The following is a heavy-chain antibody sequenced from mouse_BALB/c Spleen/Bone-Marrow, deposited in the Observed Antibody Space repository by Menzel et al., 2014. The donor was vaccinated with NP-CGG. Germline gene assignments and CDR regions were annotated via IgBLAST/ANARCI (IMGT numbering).Heavy chain of an antibody. D-gene: IGHD4-1*01. CDR3: ATGTYYFDY. Sequence: QVQLQQSGAELAKPGASVKMSCEASGYTFTSYWMHWVKQRPGQGLEWIGYINPSTGYTEYNQKFKDKATLTADKSSSTAYMQLSSLTSEDSAVYYCATGTYYFDYWGQGTTLTVSS. V-gene: IGHV1-7*01. CDR2: INPSTGYT. J-gene: IGHJ2*01. CDR1: GYTFTSYW.